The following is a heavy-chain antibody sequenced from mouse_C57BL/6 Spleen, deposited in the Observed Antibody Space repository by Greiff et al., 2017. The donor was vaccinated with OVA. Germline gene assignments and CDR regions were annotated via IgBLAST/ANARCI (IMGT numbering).Heavy chain of an antibody. CDR2: IHPSDSDT. Sequence: QVQLQQSGAELVKPGASVKVSCKASGYTFTSYWMHWVKQRPGQGLEWIGRIHPSDSDTNYNQKFKGKATLTVDKSSSTAYMQLSSLTSEDSAVYYCALSTVVATGFDYWGQGTTLTVSS. CDR3: ALSTVVATGFDY. J-gene: IGHJ2*01. D-gene: IGHD1-1*01. CDR1: GYTFTSYW. V-gene: IGHV1-74*01.